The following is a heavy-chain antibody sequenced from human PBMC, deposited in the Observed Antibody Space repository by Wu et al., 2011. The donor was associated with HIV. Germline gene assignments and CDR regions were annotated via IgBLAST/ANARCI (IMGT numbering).Heavy chain of an antibody. CDR3: ARGNYDILTGYGRPFDY. Sequence: QVQLVQSGAEVKKPGSSVKVSCKASGGTFSSYAISWVRQAPGQGLEWMGGIIPIFGTANYAQKFQGRVAITTDESTSTAYMELSSLRSEDTAVYYCARGNYDILTGYGRPFDYWGQGTLVTVSS. D-gene: IGHD3-9*01. V-gene: IGHV1-69*05. CDR2: IIPIFGTA. CDR1: GGTFSSYA. J-gene: IGHJ4*02.